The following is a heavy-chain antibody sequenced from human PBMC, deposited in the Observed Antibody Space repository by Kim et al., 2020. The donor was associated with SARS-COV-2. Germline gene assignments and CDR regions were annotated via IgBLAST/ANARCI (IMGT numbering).Heavy chain of an antibody. J-gene: IGHJ4*02. CDR1: GGSISSGGYY. D-gene: IGHD3-10*01. V-gene: IGHV4-31*03. CDR3: AREGPMVRGVIDY. Sequence: SETLSLTCTVSGGSISSGGYYWSWIRQHPGKGLEWIGYIYYSGSTYYNPSLKSRVTISVDTSKNQFSLKLSSVTAADTAVYYCAREGPMVRGVIDYWGQGTLVTVSS. CDR2: IYYSGST.